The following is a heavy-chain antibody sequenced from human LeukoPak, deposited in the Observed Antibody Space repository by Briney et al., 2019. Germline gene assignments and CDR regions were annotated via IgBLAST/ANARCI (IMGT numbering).Heavy chain of an antibody. V-gene: IGHV1-2*04. CDR3: ARARSFGVDIVATLGPYYYGMDV. CDR2: IHPNSGGT. CDR1: GYTFTGYY. D-gene: IGHD5-12*01. Sequence: TSVKVSRKASGYTFTGYYMNWLRQAPGQGLGWMGGIHPNSGGTNYEQKFQGWVTMTRDMSISTAYMELSRLRSDDTAVYYCARARSFGVDIVATLGPYYYGMDVWGKGTTVTVSS. J-gene: IGHJ6*04.